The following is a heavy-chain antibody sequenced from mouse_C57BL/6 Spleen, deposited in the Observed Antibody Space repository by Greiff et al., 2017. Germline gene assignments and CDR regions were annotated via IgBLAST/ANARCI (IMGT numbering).Heavy chain of an antibody. CDR3: ARVPDFDC. Sequence: DVMLVESGGGLVKPGGSLKLSCAASGFTFSSYAMSWVRQTPVKRLEWVATISDGGSYTNYPDNVKGRFTISRDNAKNNLYLQMSHLKSEDTAMYYSARVPDFDCWGQGTTLTVSS. V-gene: IGHV5-4*03. CDR1: GFTFSSYA. J-gene: IGHJ2*01. CDR2: ISDGGSYT.